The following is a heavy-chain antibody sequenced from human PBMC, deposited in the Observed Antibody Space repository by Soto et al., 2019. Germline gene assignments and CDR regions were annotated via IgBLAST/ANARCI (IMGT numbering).Heavy chain of an antibody. V-gene: IGHV3-74*01. CDR3: SRDIAVTPVY. CDR2: INNDGSDT. J-gene: IGHJ4*02. D-gene: IGHD5-12*01. CDR1: GFIFSSYW. Sequence: EVHLVESGGGLVQPGGSLILSCAASGFIFSSYWMHWVRQAPGKGLVWVSRINNDGSDTTYADSVKGRFTVSRDNTRNTLYLEMKSLRAEDTAVYYCSRDIAVTPVYWGQGTLVTVSS.